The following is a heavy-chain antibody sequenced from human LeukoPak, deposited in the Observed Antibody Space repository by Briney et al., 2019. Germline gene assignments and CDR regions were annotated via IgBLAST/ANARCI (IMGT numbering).Heavy chain of an antibody. CDR1: GSSVSSGSYY. V-gene: IGHV4-61*01. J-gene: IGHJ4*02. Sequence: SETLSLTCTVSGSSVSSGSYYWSWIRKPPGKGLEWIGFIFHDGSAYYNPSFRSRAIISVDTSRNQFSLRLTSVTTADTAVYYCAREVRGPSVDFDFWGQGTLVTVSS. CDR2: IFHDGSA. D-gene: IGHD3-10*01. CDR3: AREVRGPSVDFDF.